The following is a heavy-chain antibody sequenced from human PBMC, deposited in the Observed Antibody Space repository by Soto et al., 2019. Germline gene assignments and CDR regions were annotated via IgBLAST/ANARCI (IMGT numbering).Heavy chain of an antibody. Sequence: QVQLVQSGAEVKKPGASVKVSCKASGYTFTSYGINWVRQAPGQGLEWMGWISAYNGNTNYAQNLKGRVTMNTDTSTSPADMRLRSPRCADTAVYCCARGPTRETGRYWGQGSLVTVSS. CDR1: GYTFTSYG. CDR3: ARGPTRETGRY. CDR2: ISAYNGNT. J-gene: IGHJ4*01. D-gene: IGHD1-26*01. V-gene: IGHV1-18*01.